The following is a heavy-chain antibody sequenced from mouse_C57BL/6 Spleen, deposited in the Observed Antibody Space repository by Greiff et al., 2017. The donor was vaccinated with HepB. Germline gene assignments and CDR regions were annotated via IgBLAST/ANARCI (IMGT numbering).Heavy chain of an antibody. V-gene: IGHV5-17*01. CDR1: GFTFSDYG. D-gene: IGHD2-10*02. CDR3: ARDGYDYAMDY. Sequence: VQLKESGGGLVKPGGSLKLSCAASGFTFSDYGMHWVRQAPEKGLEWVAYISSGSSTIYYADTVKGRFTISRDNAKNTLFLQMTSLRSEDTAMYYCARDGYDYAMDYWGQGTSVTVSS. J-gene: IGHJ4*01. CDR2: ISSGSSTI.